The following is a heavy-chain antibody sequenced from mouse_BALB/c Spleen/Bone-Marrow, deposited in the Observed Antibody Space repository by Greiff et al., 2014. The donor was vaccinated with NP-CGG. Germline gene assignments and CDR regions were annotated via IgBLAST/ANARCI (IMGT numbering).Heavy chain of an antibody. CDR2: ISSRGSYT. D-gene: IGHD2-3*01. CDR1: GFTFSNYG. J-gene: IGHJ4*01. V-gene: IGHV5-6*01. CDR3: ARRRYDDSYYCFDY. Sequence: EVQVVESGGDLVKPGGSLKLSCAASGFTFSNYGMSWVRQTPDKRLEWVATISSRGSYTYYQDSVKGRFTISIDNAKNTLYLQMNRLKSEDTAMYYCARRRYDDSYYCFDYWGQGTSVTVSS.